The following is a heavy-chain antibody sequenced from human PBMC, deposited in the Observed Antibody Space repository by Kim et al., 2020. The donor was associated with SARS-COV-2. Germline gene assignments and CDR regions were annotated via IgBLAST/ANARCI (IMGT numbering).Heavy chain of an antibody. CDR1: GFTVSNSY. Sequence: GGSLRLSCAASGFTVSNSYMTWIRQAPGKGLEWVSGIYDNSTTHNADSVKPGFTISTVTPKNTQYLQMKRLSDLETAKNDCARWSRFSAADDCWGQG. CDR3: ARWSRFSAADDC. CDR2: IYDNSTT. J-gene: IGHJ4*02. D-gene: IGHD6-25*01. V-gene: IGHV3-53*01.